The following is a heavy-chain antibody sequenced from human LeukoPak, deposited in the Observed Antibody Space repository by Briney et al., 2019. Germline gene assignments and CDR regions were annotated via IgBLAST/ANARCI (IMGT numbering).Heavy chain of an antibody. CDR1: GGTFSSYA. CDR2: IIPIFGTA. D-gene: IGHD3/OR15-3a*01. J-gene: IGHJ6*04. Sequence: SVKVSCKASGGTFSSYAISWVRQAPGHGLEWMGGIIPIFGTANYAQKFQGRVTITADESTSTAYMELSSLRSEDTAVYYCARSSLWTGYPQASPNYYYYYGMDVWGKGITVTVSS. V-gene: IGHV1-69*01. CDR3: ARSSLWTGYPQASPNYYYYYGMDV.